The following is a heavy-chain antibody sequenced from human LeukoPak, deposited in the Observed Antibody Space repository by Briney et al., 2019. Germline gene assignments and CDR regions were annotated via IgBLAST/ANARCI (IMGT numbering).Heavy chain of an antibody. CDR2: INSDGSST. V-gene: IGHV3-74*01. Sequence: GGSLRLSCAASGFTFSSYWMHWVRQAPGKGLVWVSRINSDGSSTSYADSVKGRFTISRDNAKNTLYLQMNSLRAEDTAVYYCARDHRGSGSRYYYYYMDVWGKGTTVTISS. J-gene: IGHJ6*03. CDR1: GFTFSSYW. D-gene: IGHD3-10*01. CDR3: ARDHRGSGSRYYYYYMDV.